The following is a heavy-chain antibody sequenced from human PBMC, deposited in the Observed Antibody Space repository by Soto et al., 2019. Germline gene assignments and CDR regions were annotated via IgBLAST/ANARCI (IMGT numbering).Heavy chain of an antibody. J-gene: IGHJ6*03. V-gene: IGHV4-59*01. CDR1: GASISSYD. D-gene: IGHD2-2*03. CDR2: ISYIGST. Sequence: QVHLQESGPGLVKPSETLSLTCTVPGASISSYDWSWIRQPPGMGLEWIGYISYIGSTNYNPSLESRVTISIDTSNNQVSLKLRSVTTADTAVYYCARIGSWSYGGPMDVWGRGTTVTVSS. CDR3: ARIGSWSYGGPMDV.